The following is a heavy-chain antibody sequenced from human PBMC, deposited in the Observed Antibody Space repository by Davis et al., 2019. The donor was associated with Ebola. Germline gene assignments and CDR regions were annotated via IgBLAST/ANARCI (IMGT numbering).Heavy chain of an antibody. V-gene: IGHV1-8*01. CDR3: ARDGSLLWGIRY. J-gene: IGHJ4*02. Sequence: AALVKVSCKASGYTFTTYDITWVRQATGQGLEWMGWMNPHSGNTGYAQKFQGRVTMTRDTSISTAYMELSSLTSEDTAVYYCARDGSLLWGIRYWGQGTLVTVSS. CDR1: GYTFTTYD. CDR2: MNPHSGNT. D-gene: IGHD3-16*01.